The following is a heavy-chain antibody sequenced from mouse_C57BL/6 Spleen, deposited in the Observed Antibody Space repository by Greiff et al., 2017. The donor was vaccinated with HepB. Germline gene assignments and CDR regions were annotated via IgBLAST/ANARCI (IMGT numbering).Heavy chain of an antibody. CDR1: GYAFSSSW. Sequence: QVQLQQSGPELVKPGASVKISCKASGYAFSSSWMNWVKQRPGKGLEWIGRIYPGDGDTNYNGKFKGKATLTADKSSSTAYMQLSSLTSEDSAVSFCASPHGSSFLDYWGQGTTLTVSS. CDR2: IYPGDGDT. D-gene: IGHD1-1*01. J-gene: IGHJ2*01. V-gene: IGHV1-82*01. CDR3: ASPHGSSFLDY.